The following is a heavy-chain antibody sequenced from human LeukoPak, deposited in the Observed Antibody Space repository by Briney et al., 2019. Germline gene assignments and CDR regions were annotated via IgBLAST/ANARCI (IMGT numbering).Heavy chain of an antibody. J-gene: IGHJ4*02. V-gene: IGHV6-1*01. CDR1: GDSVSSNSVA. CDR3: ARTKGLKDGIAATDY. Sequence: SQTLSLTCAISGDSVSSNSVAWHWIRQSPPRGLEWLGRTYYRSKWFNDYVASVKSRIIINPDTSKNQFSLQLNSVTPEDTAVYYCARTKGLKDGIAATDYWGQGTLVTVSS. CDR2: TYYRSKWFN. D-gene: IGHD6-13*01.